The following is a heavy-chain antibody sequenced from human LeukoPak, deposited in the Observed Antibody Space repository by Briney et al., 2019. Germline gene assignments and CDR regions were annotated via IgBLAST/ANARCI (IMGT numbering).Heavy chain of an antibody. Sequence: SETLSLTCTVSGGSISSYYWSWIRQPPGKGLEWIGYIYYSGSTNYNPSLKSRVTISVDTSKNQFSLKLSSVTAADTAVYYCARLRPTYYDILTGYYTDYYYYGMDVWGQGTTVTVSS. J-gene: IGHJ6*02. CDR3: ARLRPTYYDILTGYYTDYYYYGMDV. CDR2: IYYSGST. D-gene: IGHD3-9*01. V-gene: IGHV4-59*08. CDR1: GGSISSYY.